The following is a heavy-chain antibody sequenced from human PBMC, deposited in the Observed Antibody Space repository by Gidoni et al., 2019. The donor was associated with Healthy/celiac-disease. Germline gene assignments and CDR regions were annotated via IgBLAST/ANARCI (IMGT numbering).Heavy chain of an antibody. CDR3: ARVLLYCTNGVCQYYFDY. CDR1: GGSFRGYY. Sequence: QVQLQQWGAGLLKPSETLSLTCAVYGGSFRGYYWSWIRQPPGKGLEWIGEINHSGSTNYNPSLKSRVTISVDTSKNQFSLKLSSVTAADTAVYYCARVLLYCTNGVCQYYFDYWGQGTLVTVSS. V-gene: IGHV4-34*01. CDR2: INHSGST. J-gene: IGHJ4*02. D-gene: IGHD2-8*01.